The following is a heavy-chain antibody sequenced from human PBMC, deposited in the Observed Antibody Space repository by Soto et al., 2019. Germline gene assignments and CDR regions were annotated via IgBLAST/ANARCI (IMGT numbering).Heavy chain of an antibody. CDR2: INHRGDT. Sequence: SETLSLTCAMYGGSFSGYYWGWIRQPPGKGLEWIGKINHRGDTNYNPSLKSRVTVSVDTSMTQFSLNLRSMTAADTAMYYGAREGPDYHYCMDVWGKGTMDNVSS. J-gene: IGHJ6*03. V-gene: IGHV4-34*01. CDR3: AREGPDYHYCMDV. CDR1: GGSFSGYY.